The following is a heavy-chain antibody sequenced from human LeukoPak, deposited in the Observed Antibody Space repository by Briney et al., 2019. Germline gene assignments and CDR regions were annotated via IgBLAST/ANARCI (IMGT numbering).Heavy chain of an antibody. CDR3: ARGIREDDYNPDGYSYYYMDV. CDR2: IHHSGST. V-gene: IGHV4-61*01. Sequence: PSETLSLPCSVSGGSISGTYYWTWIRQPPGKALEWIGYIHHSGSTNYNPSLKSRVAISTDTSNKQFSLTLRSVTAADTAIYYCARGIREDDYNPDGYSYYYMDVWAKGTTVTVS. D-gene: IGHD5-24*01. J-gene: IGHJ6*03. CDR1: GGSISGTYY.